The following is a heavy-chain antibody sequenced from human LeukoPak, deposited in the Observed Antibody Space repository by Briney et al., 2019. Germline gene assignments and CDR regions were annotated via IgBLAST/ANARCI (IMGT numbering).Heavy chain of an antibody. CDR1: GNTFSNYH. CDR3: ERPLYCSNGICENWFDP. CDR2: MDPKSGNT. D-gene: IGHD2-8*01. J-gene: IGHJ5*02. V-gene: IGHV1-8*01. Sequence: ASVKVSCKASGNTFSNYHINWVRQATGQGLEWMGWMDPKSGNTGYAQKFQGRVTMTRDTSISTAYMELSSLRSGDTAVYYCERPLYCSNGICENWFDPWGQGTLVTVSS.